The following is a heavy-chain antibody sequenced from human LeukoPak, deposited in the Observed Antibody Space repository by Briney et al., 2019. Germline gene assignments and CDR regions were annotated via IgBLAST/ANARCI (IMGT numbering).Heavy chain of an antibody. CDR1: GGTFNSYA. D-gene: IGHD3-22*01. Sequence: ASVKVSCKASGGTFNSYAISWVRQAPGQGLEWMGRIIPILGIANYAQKFQGRVTITADKSTSTAYMELSSLRSEDTAVYYCARWDDSTAYDYWGQGTLVTVSS. CDR3: ARWDDSTAYDY. J-gene: IGHJ4*02. V-gene: IGHV1-69*04. CDR2: IIPILGIA.